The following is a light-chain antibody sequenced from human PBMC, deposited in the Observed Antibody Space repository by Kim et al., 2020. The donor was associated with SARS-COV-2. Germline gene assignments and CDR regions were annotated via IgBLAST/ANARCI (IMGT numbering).Light chain of an antibody. J-gene: IGKJ4*01. CDR2: DAS. V-gene: IGKV3-11*01. Sequence: LSPGEWAALSCRASQSVSSYIAWYQQKPGQAPRLLIYDASNRATGIPARFSGSGSGTDFTLTISSLEPEDFAVYYCQQRSNWPPLTFGGGTKLEI. CDR1: QSVSSY. CDR3: QQRSNWPPLT.